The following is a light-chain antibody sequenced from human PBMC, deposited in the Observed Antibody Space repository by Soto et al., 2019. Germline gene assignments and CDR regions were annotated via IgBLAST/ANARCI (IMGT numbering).Light chain of an antibody. CDR3: QQYYSTPPT. J-gene: IGKJ1*01. Sequence: DIVMTQSPDSLAVSLGERATINCKSSQSVLYSSNNKNYLAWYQQKPGQPPKLLIYWASTRESGVPDRFSGSGSGTDFSVTISSLQAEDVAVYYCQQYYSTPPTFGQGTKVEIE. CDR1: QSVLYSSNNKNY. CDR2: WAS. V-gene: IGKV4-1*01.